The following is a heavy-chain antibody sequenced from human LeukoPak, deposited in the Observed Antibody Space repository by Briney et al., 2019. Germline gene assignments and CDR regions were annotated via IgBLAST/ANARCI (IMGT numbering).Heavy chain of an antibody. J-gene: IGHJ4*02. CDR1: GFTFSSYS. CDR3: ARDFGDMVRGVIDY. CDR2: ISSSSSYI. D-gene: IGHD3-10*01. Sequence: PGGSLRLSCGASGFTFSSYSMNWVRQAPGKGLEWVSSISSSSSYIYYADSVKGRFTISRDNAKNSLYLQMNSLRAEDTAVYYCARDFGDMVRGVIDYWGQGTLATVSS. V-gene: IGHV3-21*01.